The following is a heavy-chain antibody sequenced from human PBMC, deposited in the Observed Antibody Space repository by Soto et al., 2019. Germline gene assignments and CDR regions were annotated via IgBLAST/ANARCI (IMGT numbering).Heavy chain of an antibody. J-gene: IGHJ6*02. CDR3: ARGDGEGAAIGYYYYGMDV. D-gene: IGHD2-2*02. Sequence: QVQLVQSGAEVKKPGSSVKVSCKASGGTFSSYTISWVRQAPGQGLEWMGRIIPILGIANYAQKFQGRVTITADKSTSTAYMELSSLRSEDTAVYYCARGDGEGAAIGYYYYGMDVWGQGTTVTVSS. CDR1: GGTFSSYT. CDR2: IIPILGIA. V-gene: IGHV1-69*02.